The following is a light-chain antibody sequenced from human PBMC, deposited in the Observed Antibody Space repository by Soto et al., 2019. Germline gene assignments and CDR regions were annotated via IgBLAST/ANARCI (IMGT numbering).Light chain of an antibody. CDR3: MQPLENFRT. J-gene: IGKJ1*01. CDR1: ARLLHKNGYNY. Sequence: IVMTQSPLSLSVTPGEAASISCMSSARLLHKNGYNYVDWYMQKPGQSPQLLIYLGSNRASGVPDRFSGSGSDTYFTLKISRVEADDVGVYYCMQPLENFRTFGQGTKVEIK. V-gene: IGKV2-28*01. CDR2: LGS.